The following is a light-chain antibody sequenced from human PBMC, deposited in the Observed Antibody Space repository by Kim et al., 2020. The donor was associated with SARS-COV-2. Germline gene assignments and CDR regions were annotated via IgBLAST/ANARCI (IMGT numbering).Light chain of an antibody. J-gene: IGLJ3*02. Sequence: ALGQTVRITCQADSLRSYYASWYQQKPGQAPVIVIYGKNNRPSGIPDRFSGSSSGNTASLTIAGTQAEDEADYYCNSRDSSGNHLVFGGGTQLTVL. CDR2: GKN. V-gene: IGLV3-19*01. CDR3: NSRDSSGNHLV. CDR1: SLRSYY.